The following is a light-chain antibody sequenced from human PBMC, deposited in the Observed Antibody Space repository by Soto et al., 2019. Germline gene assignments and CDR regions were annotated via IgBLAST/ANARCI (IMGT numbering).Light chain of an antibody. V-gene: IGLV2-23*01. CDR2: EGS. CDR1: SSDVGSYNL. J-gene: IGLJ2*01. CDR3: CSYAGSSPVV. Sequence: QSALTQPASVSGSPGQSITISCTGTSSDVGSYNLVSWYQQHPVKAPKLMIYEGSKRPSGVSNRFSGSKSGNTASLTISGLQAEDEADYYCCSYAGSSPVVFGGGTKLTVL.